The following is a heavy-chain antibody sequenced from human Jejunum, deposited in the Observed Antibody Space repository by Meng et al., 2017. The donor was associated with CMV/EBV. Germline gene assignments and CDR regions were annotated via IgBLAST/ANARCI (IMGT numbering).Heavy chain of an antibody. CDR3: TTAVPNSSGYYNYFDY. D-gene: IGHD3-22*01. CDR2: LKSKTDGGTT. V-gene: IGHV3-15*01. J-gene: IGHJ4*02. Sequence: FTFSMAWMSWVRQDPGKGLEWVGRLKSKTDGGTTDYAAPVKGRFIISRDDSKNTLFLQMDSLKTDDTAVYYCTTAVPNSSGYYNYFDYWGQGTLVTVSS. CDR1: FTFSMAW.